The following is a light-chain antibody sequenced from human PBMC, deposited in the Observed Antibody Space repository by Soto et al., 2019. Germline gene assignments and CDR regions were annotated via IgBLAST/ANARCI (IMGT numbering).Light chain of an antibody. CDR1: QNVNSN. V-gene: IGKV3-15*01. J-gene: IGKJ5*01. Sequence: IVMTQSPATLSVSPGERATLSCRASQNVNSNLAWYQQKPGQAPRLLIYGASTRATGVPARFSGSGSGTEFTLTINILQSEDFADYYCQQYNNWPPVTFGQGTRLELK. CDR3: QQYNNWPPVT. CDR2: GAS.